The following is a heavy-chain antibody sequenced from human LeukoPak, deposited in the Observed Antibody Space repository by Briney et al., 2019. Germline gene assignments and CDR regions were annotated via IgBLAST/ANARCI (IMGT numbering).Heavy chain of an antibody. J-gene: IGHJ4*02. CDR2: IYYSGST. V-gene: IGHV4-61*05. CDR1: GGSISSSSYY. D-gene: IGHD6-19*01. CDR3: ARGLFFSG. Sequence: RPSETLSLTCTVSGGSISSSSYYWGWIRQPPGKGLEWIGYIYYSGSTNYNPSLKSRVTISVDTSKNQFSLKLSSVTAADTAVYYCARGLFFSGWGQGTLVTVSS.